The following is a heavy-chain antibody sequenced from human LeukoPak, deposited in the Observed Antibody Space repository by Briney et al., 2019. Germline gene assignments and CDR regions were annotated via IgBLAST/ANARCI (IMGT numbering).Heavy chain of an antibody. CDR2: ISSSSSYI. J-gene: IGHJ4*02. CDR1: GFTFSSYS. CDR3: ARVAAAGTEYFDY. D-gene: IGHD6-13*01. Sequence: GGSLRLSCAASGFTFSSYSMNWVRQAPGKGLGWVSSISSSSSYIYYADSVKGRFTISRDNAKNSLYLQMNSLRAEDTAVYYCARVAAAGTEYFDYWGQGTLVTVSS. V-gene: IGHV3-21*01.